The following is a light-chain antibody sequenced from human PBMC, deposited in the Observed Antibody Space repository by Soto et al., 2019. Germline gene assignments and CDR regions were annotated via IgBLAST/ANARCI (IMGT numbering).Light chain of an antibody. CDR3: QQYGSSGT. Sequence: EIVLTQSRGTLSVSPGESATLSCLASQSVSNNYLAWYQQKPGQAPRLLIYGASNRATGIPDRFSGSGSGTDFTLTISRLEPEDFAVYYCQQYGSSGTFGQGTKVDIK. V-gene: IGKV3-20*01. J-gene: IGKJ1*01. CDR2: GAS. CDR1: QSVSNNY.